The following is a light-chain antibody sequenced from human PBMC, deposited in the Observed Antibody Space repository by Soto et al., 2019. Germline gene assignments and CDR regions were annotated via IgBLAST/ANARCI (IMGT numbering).Light chain of an antibody. CDR3: QQTYSSSWT. J-gene: IGKJ1*01. CDR2: GAS. V-gene: IGKV1-39*01. Sequence: DIQFTQSPSFLSASVGDRVTITCRASQGISNFLAWYQHKPGKAPKLLIYGASRLQTGVPSRFSGSGSGTDFTLTVSSLQPEDFATYYCQQTYSSSWTFGQGTKVDIK. CDR1: QGISNF.